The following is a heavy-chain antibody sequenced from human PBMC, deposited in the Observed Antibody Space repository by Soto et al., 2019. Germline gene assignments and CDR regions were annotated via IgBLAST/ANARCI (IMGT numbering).Heavy chain of an antibody. CDR2: IYSGGDT. V-gene: IGHV3-66*01. CDR1: GFSVNNNY. D-gene: IGHD3-10*01. Sequence: EVQMVESGGGLVQPGGSLRLSCAASGFSVNNNYMSWVRQAPGTGLEWVSVIYSGGDTYYADSGKVRFTASRDNSKNTLYLPMNSLRAAEPAVYSCARNTHSGHRADYWCQGTLVTVSS. J-gene: IGHJ4*02. CDR3: ARNTHSGHRADY.